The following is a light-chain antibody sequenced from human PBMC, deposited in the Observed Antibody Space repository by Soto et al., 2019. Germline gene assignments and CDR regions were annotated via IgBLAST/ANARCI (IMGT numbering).Light chain of an antibody. J-gene: IGLJ1*01. CDR1: SSDVWSYNL. V-gene: IGLV2-23*02. Sequence: QSALTQPASVSGSPGQSITISCTGTSSDVWSYNLVSWYQQHPGKAPKLMIYEVSKRPSGVSNRFSGSKSGNTASLTISGLPAEDEADYYCCSYAGSSTFVYVFGTGTKLTVL. CDR3: CSYAGSSTFVYV. CDR2: EVS.